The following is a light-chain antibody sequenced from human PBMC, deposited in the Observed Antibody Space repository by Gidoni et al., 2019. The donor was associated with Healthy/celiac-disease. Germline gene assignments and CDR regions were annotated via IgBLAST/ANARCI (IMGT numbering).Light chain of an antibody. Sequence: EIVLTPSPGTLSLSPGERATLSCRASQSVSSSYLAWYQQKPGQAPRLLIYGASSRATGTPDRFSGSGSGTDFTLTISRLEPEDFAVYYCQQYGSSLVFGPGTKVDIK. V-gene: IGKV3-20*01. J-gene: IGKJ3*01. CDR1: QSVSSSY. CDR2: GAS. CDR3: QQYGSSLV.